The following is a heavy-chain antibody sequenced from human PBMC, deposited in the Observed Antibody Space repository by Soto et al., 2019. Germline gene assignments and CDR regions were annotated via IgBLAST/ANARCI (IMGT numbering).Heavy chain of an antibody. CDR1: GGTLRSSDFL. V-gene: IGHV4-39*01. Sequence: ALEDLCLPCTVSGGTLRSSDFLWGRVLPAPGKGLEWIGSVYYSGSTYYNPSLESRVTISVDKSKNQFSLKLMSLSAADTAVYYCGRLEGLATISYYLAYWGQGALVTVSS. J-gene: IGHJ4*02. CDR2: VYYSGST. CDR3: GRLEGLATISYYLAY. D-gene: IGHD3-9*01.